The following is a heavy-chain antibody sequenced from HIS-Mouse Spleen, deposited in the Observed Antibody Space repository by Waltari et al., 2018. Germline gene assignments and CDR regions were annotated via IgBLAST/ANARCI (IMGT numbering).Heavy chain of an antibody. CDR3: AREIPYSSSWYDWYFDL. J-gene: IGHJ2*01. CDR2: IYYSGGT. CDR1: GGSISSSSYY. Sequence: QLQLQESGPGLVKPSETLSLTCTVPGGSISSSSYYWGWTRQPPGKGLEWIGSIYYSGGTYYNPSLKSRVTISVDTSKNQFSLKLSSVTAADTAVYYCAREIPYSSSWYDWYFDLWGRGTLVTVSS. V-gene: IGHV4-39*07. D-gene: IGHD6-13*01.